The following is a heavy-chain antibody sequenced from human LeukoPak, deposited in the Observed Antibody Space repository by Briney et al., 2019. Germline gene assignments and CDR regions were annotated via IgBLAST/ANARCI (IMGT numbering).Heavy chain of an antibody. CDR1: GFTFNTYA. Sequence: PGGSLRLSCVASGFTFNTYAMSWVRQAPGKGLEWVSAISGSGTSTYYADSVKGRFTISRDNSKNTLYLQMNSLRAEDTAVYYCAKDRGYDFWSGYYDFWGQGILVTVSS. CDR2: ISGSGTST. J-gene: IGHJ4*02. CDR3: AKDRGYDFWSGYYDF. V-gene: IGHV3-23*01. D-gene: IGHD3-3*01.